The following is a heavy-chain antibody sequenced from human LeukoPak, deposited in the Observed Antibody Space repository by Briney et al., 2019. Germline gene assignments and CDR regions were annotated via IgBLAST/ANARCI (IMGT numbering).Heavy chain of an antibody. CDR3: ARSTFGGVIVKAPFDY. D-gene: IGHD3-16*02. CDR2: IYHSGST. CDR1: GGSISSSNW. V-gene: IGHV4-4*02. Sequence: SETLSLTCAASGGSISSSNWWSWVRQPPGKGLEWIGEIYHSGSTNYNPSLKSRVTISVDKSKNQFSLKLSSVTAVDTAVYYCARSTFGGVIVKAPFDYWGQGTLVTVSS. J-gene: IGHJ4*02.